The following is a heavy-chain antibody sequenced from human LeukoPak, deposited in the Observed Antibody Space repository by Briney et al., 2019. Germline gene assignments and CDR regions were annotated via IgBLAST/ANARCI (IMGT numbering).Heavy chain of an antibody. CDR2: ISYDGNNK. D-gene: IGHD3-10*01. CDR1: GFTFSTYW. V-gene: IGHV3-30*18. Sequence: GGSLRLSCAASGFTFSTYWMSWVRQAPGKGLEWVAVISYDGNNKYYVDSVKGRFTISRDNSKNTLYLQMNSLRAEDTAVYYCAKDPAHLWFGESLSGMDVWGQGTTVAVSS. CDR3: AKDPAHLWFGESLSGMDV. J-gene: IGHJ6*02.